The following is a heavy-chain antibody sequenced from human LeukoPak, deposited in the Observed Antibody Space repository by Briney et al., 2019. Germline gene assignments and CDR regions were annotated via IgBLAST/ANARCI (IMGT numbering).Heavy chain of an antibody. CDR2: IDASGST. CDR1: GASIRTYY. Sequence: KPSETLSLTCTVSGASIRTYYWSWIRQPAGKALEWIGRIDASGSTNFNPSVKSRFTMSVDTSQNQFSLNLNSVTAADSAVYYCANEKFYYDYSGYFFADHWGQGALVTVSS. J-gene: IGHJ4*02. V-gene: IGHV4-4*07. D-gene: IGHD3-22*01. CDR3: ANEKFYYDYSGYFFADH.